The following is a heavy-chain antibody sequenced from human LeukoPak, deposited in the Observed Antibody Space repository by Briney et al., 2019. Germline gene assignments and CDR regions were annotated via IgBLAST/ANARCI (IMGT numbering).Heavy chain of an antibody. D-gene: IGHD5-12*01. CDR2: IYHSGST. J-gene: IGHJ6*03. V-gene: IGHV4-38-2*02. CDR3: ARAGSGYDSTSHYYYYMDV. CDR1: GYSISSGYY. Sequence: SETLSLTCTVSGYSISSGYYWGWIRQPPGKGLEWIGSIYHSGSTYYNPSLKSRVTISVDTSKNQFSLKLSSVTAADTAVYYCARAGSGYDSTSHYYYYMDVWGKGTTVTVSS.